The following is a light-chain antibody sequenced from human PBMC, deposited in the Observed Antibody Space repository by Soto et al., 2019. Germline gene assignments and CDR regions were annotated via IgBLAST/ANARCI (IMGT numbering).Light chain of an antibody. CDR1: QCISSW. CDR3: QQANSFPIT. V-gene: IGKV1-12*01. CDR2: AAS. J-gene: IGKJ5*01. Sequence: DIQMTQSPSSVSASVGDRVTVTCRASQCISSWLAWYQKKPGKAPKLLIYAASSLQSGVPSRFSGSGSGTDFTLTISSLQPEDCAIYFCQQANSFPITFGQGTRLEIK.